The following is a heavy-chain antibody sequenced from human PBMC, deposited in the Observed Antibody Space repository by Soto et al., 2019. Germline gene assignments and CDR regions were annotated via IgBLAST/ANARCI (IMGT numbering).Heavy chain of an antibody. CDR2: ISGTDGST. CDR1: GFTFSSYA. D-gene: IGHD2-2*01. CDR3: AKDGNPGPVVPSASFDY. Sequence: PGGSLRLSCAASGFTFSSYAMSWVRQAPGKGLELVSAISGTDGSTYYADSVKGRFTISRDNSKNTLYLQMNSLRAEDTAVYYCAKDGNPGPVVPSASFDYWGQGILVTVSS. J-gene: IGHJ4*02. V-gene: IGHV3-23*01.